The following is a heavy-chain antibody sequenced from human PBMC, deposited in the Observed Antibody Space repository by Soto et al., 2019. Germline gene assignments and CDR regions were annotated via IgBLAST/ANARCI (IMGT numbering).Heavy chain of an antibody. Sequence: ASVKVSCKTSGYTFTNFGLSWVRQAPGQGLEWMGRIIPILGIANYAQKFQGRVTITADKSTSTAYMELSSLRSEDTAVYYCARSDPKANHDYWGQGTLVTVSS. J-gene: IGHJ4*02. CDR3: ARSDPKANHDY. D-gene: IGHD5-12*01. V-gene: IGHV1-69*04. CDR1: GYTFTNFG. CDR2: IIPILGIA.